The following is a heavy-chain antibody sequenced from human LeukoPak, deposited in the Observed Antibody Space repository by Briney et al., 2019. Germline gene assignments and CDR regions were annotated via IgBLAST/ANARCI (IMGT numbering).Heavy chain of an antibody. V-gene: IGHV3-7*03. CDR3: ARDSRIQYGSGSYWGFDY. CDR1: GFIFSNYW. CDR2: IKQDGSDK. D-gene: IGHD3-10*01. Sequence: TGGSLRLPCAASGFIFSNYWMSWARHAPGKGPEWVADIKQDGSDKYYVGSVKGRFTISRDNAKNSLYLQMNSLRAEDTAVYYCARDSRIQYGSGSYWGFDYWGQGILVTVSS. J-gene: IGHJ4*02.